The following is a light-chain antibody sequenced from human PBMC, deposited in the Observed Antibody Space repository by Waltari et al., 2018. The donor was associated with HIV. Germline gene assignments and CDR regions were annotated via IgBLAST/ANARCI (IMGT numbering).Light chain of an antibody. V-gene: IGLV1-47*01. CDR3: AAWDASLRGV. Sequence: QSVLTQLPSASGTPGQRDTISCYRRIAITGSHYVYWYQQLPGKAPKLLIYRNNQRPSGVPDRFSGSKSGTSASLAISGLRSEDEADYYCAAWDASLRGVFGTGTKVTVL. J-gene: IGLJ1*01. CDR1: IAITGSHY. CDR2: RNN.